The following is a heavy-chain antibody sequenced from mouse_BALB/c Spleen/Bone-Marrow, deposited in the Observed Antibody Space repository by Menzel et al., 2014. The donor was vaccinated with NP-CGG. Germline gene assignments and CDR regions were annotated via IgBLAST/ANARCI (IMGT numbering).Heavy chain of an antibody. CDR1: GFTFTDYY. CDR3: ARDFTPATYWSIDV. Sequence: EVKVEESGGGLVQPGGSLRLSCAPSGFTFTDYYMSWVRQPPGKALEWLGFIRNKANGYTTEYSASVKGRFTISRDNSQSILYLQMNTLCASDIALSFCARDFTPATYWSIDVSPAATPAPASS. J-gene: IGHJ1*02. D-gene: IGHD1-2*01. CDR2: IRNKANGYTT. V-gene: IGHV7-3*02.